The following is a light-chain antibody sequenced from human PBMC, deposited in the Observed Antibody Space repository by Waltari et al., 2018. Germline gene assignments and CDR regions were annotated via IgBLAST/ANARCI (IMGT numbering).Light chain of an antibody. V-gene: IGKV3-15*01. CDR1: QCVSSN. Sequence: EIVMRQSPATLPGSRGERANFSCRAGQCVSSNLAWYQQKPGHAPRLLIYGASTRATGIPARFSGSGSGTEFTLTISSMQSEDFAVYYCQQYNNWPPRTFGQGTKVEIK. CDR2: GAS. CDR3: QQYNNWPPRT. J-gene: IGKJ1*01.